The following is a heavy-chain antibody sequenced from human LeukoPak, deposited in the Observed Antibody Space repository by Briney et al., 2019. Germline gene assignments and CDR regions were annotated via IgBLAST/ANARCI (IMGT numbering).Heavy chain of an antibody. V-gene: IGHV4-39*01. CDR2: IYNSGST. J-gene: IGHJ4*02. CDR3: ARHSGGLNFDY. CDR1: GGSISSRSYY. D-gene: IGHD6-19*01. Sequence: PSETLSLTCTVSGGSISSRSYYWGWVRQPPGKGLECIGSIYNSGSTYYNPSLKSRVTTSADTSKNQLSLKLSSVTAADTAVYYCARHSGGLNFDYWGQGTLVTVSS.